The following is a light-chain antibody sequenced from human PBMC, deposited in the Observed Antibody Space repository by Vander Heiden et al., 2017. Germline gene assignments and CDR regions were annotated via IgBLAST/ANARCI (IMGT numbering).Light chain of an antibody. CDR2: DAS. CDR1: QDISNY. J-gene: IGKJ1*01. CDR3: QQYDNLPWT. Sequence: IQMTQSPSSLSASVGDRVTIPCQASQDISNYLHWYQQKPGKAPKLLIYDASNLETGVPSRFSGSGSGTDFTFTISSLQPEDIATYYCQQYDNLPWTFGQGTKVEIK. V-gene: IGKV1-33*01.